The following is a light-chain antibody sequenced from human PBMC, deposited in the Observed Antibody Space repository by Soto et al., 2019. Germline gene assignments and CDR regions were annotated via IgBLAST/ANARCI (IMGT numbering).Light chain of an antibody. CDR2: EVS. V-gene: IGLV2-8*01. Sequence: QSALTQPPSASGSPGQSVTISCTGTSSDVGAYNYVSWYQQHPGKAPKLMIYEVSKRPSGVPDRFSGYKSGNTASLTVSGLQAEGEAEYYCSSYAGSNNLLFGGGNKLTVL. CDR1: SSDVGAYNY. CDR3: SSYAGSNNLL. J-gene: IGLJ2*01.